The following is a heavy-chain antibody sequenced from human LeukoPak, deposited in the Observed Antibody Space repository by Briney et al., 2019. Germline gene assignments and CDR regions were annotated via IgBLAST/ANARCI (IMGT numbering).Heavy chain of an antibody. Sequence: GASVKVSCKASGYTFTSYGISWVRQAPGQGLEWMGWISAYNGNTNYAQKLQGRVTMTTDTSTSTAYMELRSLRSDDTAVYYCARVGHTIFGVVITRRRGHYMDVWGKGTTVTVSS. V-gene: IGHV1-18*01. J-gene: IGHJ6*03. CDR1: GYTFTSYG. D-gene: IGHD3-3*01. CDR2: ISAYNGNT. CDR3: ARVGHTIFGVVITRRRGHYMDV.